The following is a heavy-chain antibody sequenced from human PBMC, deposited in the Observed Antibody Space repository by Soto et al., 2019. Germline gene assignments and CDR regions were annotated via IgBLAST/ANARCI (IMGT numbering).Heavy chain of an antibody. V-gene: IGHV1-8*01. Sequence: QVQRVQSGAEVKKPGASVKVSCKASGYTFTSHEINWVRQATGQGSEWMGWMNPNSGNTGYAKKFQSRVTMTRDTSMSTANMELSSLTSEDTARYFCARYIGGGSEYGDNFDPGGEGTVVTVSS. J-gene: IGHJ5*02. CDR2: MNPNSGNT. CDR3: ARYIGGGSEYGDNFDP. CDR1: GYTFTSHE. D-gene: IGHD2-15*01.